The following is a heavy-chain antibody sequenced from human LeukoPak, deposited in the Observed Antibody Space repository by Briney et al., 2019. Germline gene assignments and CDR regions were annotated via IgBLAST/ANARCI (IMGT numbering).Heavy chain of an antibody. CDR2: IKQDGSQK. Sequence: GGSLRLSCAASRFTLSSYWMSWVRQAPGKGLEWVANIKQDGSQKYYVDSVKGRFTISRDNAKNSLYLQMNSLRAEDTAVYYCAILAVAGVDYWGQGTLVTVSS. V-gene: IGHV3-7*01. CDR1: RFTLSSYW. D-gene: IGHD6-19*01. J-gene: IGHJ4*02. CDR3: AILAVAGVDY.